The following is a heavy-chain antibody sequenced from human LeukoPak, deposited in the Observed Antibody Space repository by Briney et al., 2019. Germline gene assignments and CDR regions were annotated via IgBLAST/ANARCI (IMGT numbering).Heavy chain of an antibody. CDR3: AKDPSSSWFGDYFDY. Sequence: GGSLRLSCAASGFTFSSYARSWVRQAPGKGLEWVSAISGSGGSTYYADSVKGRFTISRDNSKNTLYLQMNSLRAEDTAVYYCAKDPSSSWFGDYFDYWGQGTLVTVSS. CDR1: GFTFSSYA. J-gene: IGHJ4*02. CDR2: ISGSGGST. D-gene: IGHD6-13*01. V-gene: IGHV3-23*01.